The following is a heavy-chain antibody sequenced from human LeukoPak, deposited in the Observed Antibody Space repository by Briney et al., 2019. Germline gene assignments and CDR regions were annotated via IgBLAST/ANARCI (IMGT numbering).Heavy chain of an antibody. J-gene: IGHJ4*02. CDR2: IYPNSGGT. CDR1: GYTFSGYY. CDR3: ATESLVGVTLTFDY. Sequence: ASVKVSCKASGYTFSGYYMHWVRQAPGQGLEWMGWIYPNSGGTKYAQKFQGRVTMTRDTSISTAYMELSRLRSDDTAVYYCATESLVGVTLTFDYWGQGTLVTVSS. V-gene: IGHV1-2*02. D-gene: IGHD1-26*01.